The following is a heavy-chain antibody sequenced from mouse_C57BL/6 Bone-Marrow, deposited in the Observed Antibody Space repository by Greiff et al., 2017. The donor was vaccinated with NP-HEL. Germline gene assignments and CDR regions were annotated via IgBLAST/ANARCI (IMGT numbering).Heavy chain of an antibody. CDR3: ARDLSIYYDYDVRAMDY. Sequence: EVKLMESGGGLVKPGGSLKLSCAASGFTFSSYAMSWVRQTPEKRLEWVATISDGGSYTYYPDNVKGRFTISRDNAKNNLYLQMSHLKSEDTAMYYCARDLSIYYDYDVRAMDYWGQGTSVTVSS. V-gene: IGHV5-4*01. D-gene: IGHD2-4*01. CDR2: ISDGGSYT. CDR1: GFTFSSYA. J-gene: IGHJ4*01.